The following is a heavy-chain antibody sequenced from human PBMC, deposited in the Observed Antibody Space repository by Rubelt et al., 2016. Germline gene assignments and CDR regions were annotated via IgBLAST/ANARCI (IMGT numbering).Heavy chain of an antibody. D-gene: IGHD3-22*01. J-gene: IGHJ4*02. CDR1: GYSISSGYY. CDR2: IYHSGST. Sequence: QVQLQESGPGLVKPSETLALTCTVSGYSISSGYYWGWIRQPPGTGLEWIGSIYHSGSTYYNPSLKMRVTISVDTSKNQFAWKLSSVTAADTAVDYCARDYYDSSGYDQIDYWGQGTLVTVSS. V-gene: IGHV4-38-2*02. CDR3: ARDYYDSSGYDQIDY.